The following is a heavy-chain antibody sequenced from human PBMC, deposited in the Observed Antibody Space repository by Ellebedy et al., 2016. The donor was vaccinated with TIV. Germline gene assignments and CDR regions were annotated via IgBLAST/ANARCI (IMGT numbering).Heavy chain of an antibody. D-gene: IGHD2-15*01. Sequence: SETLSLTXAVYGGSFSGYYWSWIRQPPGKGLEWIGEINHSGSTNYNPSLKSRVTISVDTSKNQFSLKLSSVTAADTAVYYCARLPRNKYCSGGSCHGGYFDYWGQGTLVTVSS. CDR2: INHSGST. CDR1: GGSFSGYY. J-gene: IGHJ4*02. CDR3: ARLPRNKYCSGGSCHGGYFDY. V-gene: IGHV4-34*01.